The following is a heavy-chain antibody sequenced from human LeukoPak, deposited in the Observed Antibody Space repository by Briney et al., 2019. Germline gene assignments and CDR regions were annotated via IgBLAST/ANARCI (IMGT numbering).Heavy chain of an antibody. CDR3: ARDPPLTLFGAVTPTPGNWFDP. CDR2: ISTSSTYI. V-gene: IGHV3-21*06. J-gene: IGHJ5*02. D-gene: IGHD3-3*01. Sequence: GGSLRPSCAASGFIFSSYSMNWVRQAPGKGLEWVSSISTSSTYIYYADSVEGRFTISRDNAKNLLYLQMNSLRVEDTAVYYCARDPPLTLFGAVTPTPGNWFDPWGQGTPVTVSS. CDR1: GFIFSSYS.